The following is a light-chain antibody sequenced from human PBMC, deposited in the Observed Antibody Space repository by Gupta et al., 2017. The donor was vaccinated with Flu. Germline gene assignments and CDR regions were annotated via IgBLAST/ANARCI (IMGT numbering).Light chain of an antibody. CDR1: RSVSSSY. J-gene: IGKJ3*01. CDR3: QQYGNSPRFT. Sequence: TLSLSAGEGATLSCRASRSVSSSYIAWYQQKPGQAPRLLIYGASTSATGIPDRFSGSGSGTDFTLTINRREPEDSAIYYCQQYGNSPRFTFGPGTKVDIK. V-gene: IGKV3-20*01. CDR2: GAS.